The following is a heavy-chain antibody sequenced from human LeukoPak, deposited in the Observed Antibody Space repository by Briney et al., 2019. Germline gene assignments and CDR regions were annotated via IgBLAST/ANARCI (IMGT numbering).Heavy chain of an antibody. CDR2: FDPEDGET. D-gene: IGHD5-24*01. J-gene: IGHJ4*02. V-gene: IGHV1-24*01. Sequence: ASVKVSCKVSGYTLTELSMHWVRQAPGKGLEWMGGFDPEDGETIYAQKFQGRVTITADESTSTAYMELSSLRSEDTAVYYCARVPRDGYRAFDYWGQGTLVTVSS. CDR3: ARVPRDGYRAFDY. CDR1: GYTLTELS.